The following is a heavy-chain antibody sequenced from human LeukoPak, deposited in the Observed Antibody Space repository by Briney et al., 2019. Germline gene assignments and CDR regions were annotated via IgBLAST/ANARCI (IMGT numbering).Heavy chain of an antibody. D-gene: IGHD3-3*01. J-gene: IGHJ5*02. Sequence: ASVKVSCKASGYTFTSYYMHWVRQAPGQGLEWMGIINPRGGSTSYEQKFQGSVTMTRDMSTSKVYMELSSLRSEDTAVYYCARGLSAGYYYDFWSGYFSNWFDPWGQGTLVTVSS. V-gene: IGHV1-46*01. CDR2: INPRGGST. CDR3: ARGLSAGYYYDFWSGYFSNWFDP. CDR1: GYTFTSYY.